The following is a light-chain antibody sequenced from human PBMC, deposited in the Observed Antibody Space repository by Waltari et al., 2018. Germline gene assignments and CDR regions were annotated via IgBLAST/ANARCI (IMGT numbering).Light chain of an antibody. CDR3: QQYNKWPRT. V-gene: IGKV3-15*01. CDR2: DAS. Sequence: EIVMTQSPVTLSVSPGERATLPCRASQSLSSNLAWYQQKPGQAPRPLIYDASTRATGIPAKFSGSGSGTEFTLTISSLQSEDFAVYYCQQYNKWPRTFGQGTKLEIK. CDR1: QSLSSN. J-gene: IGKJ2*01.